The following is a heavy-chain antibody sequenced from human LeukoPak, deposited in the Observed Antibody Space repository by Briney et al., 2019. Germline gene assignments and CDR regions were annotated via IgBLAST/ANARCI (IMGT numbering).Heavy chain of an antibody. CDR2: IYDSGST. D-gene: IGHD1-26*01. CDR1: GGSISSFH. V-gene: IGHV4-59*01. J-gene: IGHJ4*02. CDR3: ARTYSGRSFYFDC. Sequence: SETLSLTCTVSGGSISSFHWSWIRQPPGKGLEHIGNIYDSGSTYYNPSLKSRVTISVDTSKNQFSLKLSSVTAADTAVYYCARTYSGRSFYFDCWGQGTLVTVSS.